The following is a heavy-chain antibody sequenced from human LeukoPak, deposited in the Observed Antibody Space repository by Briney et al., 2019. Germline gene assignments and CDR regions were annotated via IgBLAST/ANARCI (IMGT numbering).Heavy chain of an antibody. V-gene: IGHV1-46*01. CDR1: GYTLSEHH. J-gene: IGHJ4*02. Sequence: ASVKVSCKASGYTLSEHHMHWVRQAPGQGLEWMGKITPTSGDTMYAQKFQDRVTMTRDMSTSTVYMELSSLRSEDTAVYFCARDTYGSDYWGQGTRVTVSA. D-gene: IGHD3-10*01. CDR2: ITPTSGDT. CDR3: ARDTYGSDY.